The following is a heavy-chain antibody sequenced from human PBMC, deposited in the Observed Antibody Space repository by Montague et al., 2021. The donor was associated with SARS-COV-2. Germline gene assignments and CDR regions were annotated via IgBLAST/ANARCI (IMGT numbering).Heavy chain of an antibody. V-gene: IGHV4-39*07. Sequence: SETLSLTCTVSGRSIISTSSYWGWIRQPPGGGLEWIGSISHREXTXYXXXXKXPVTISVDTSKSQFSLKMISVTAADTGIYYCVRVSWYYYGSGAFDYWGQGTLVTVSA. CDR1: GRSIISTSSY. J-gene: IGHJ4*02. CDR2: ISHREXT. CDR3: VRVSWYYYGSGAFDY. D-gene: IGHD3-10*01.